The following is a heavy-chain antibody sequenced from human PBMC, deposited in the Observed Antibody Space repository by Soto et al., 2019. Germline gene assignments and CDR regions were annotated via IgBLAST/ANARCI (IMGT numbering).Heavy chain of an antibody. CDR1: GGSVSSGSYY. J-gene: IGHJ6*02. Sequence: SETLSLTCTVSGGSVSSGSYYWSWIRQAPGKGLEWIGYIYYSGSTNYNPSLKSRVTISVDTSKNQFSLKLSSVTAADTAVYYCASVTRTCISTSCYRYYYGMDVWGQGTTVT. V-gene: IGHV4-61*01. CDR3: ASVTRTCISTSCYRYYYGMDV. D-gene: IGHD2-2*02. CDR2: IYYSGST.